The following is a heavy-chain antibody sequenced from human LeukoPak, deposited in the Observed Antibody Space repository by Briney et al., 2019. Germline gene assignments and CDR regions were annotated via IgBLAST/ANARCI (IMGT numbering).Heavy chain of an antibody. CDR2: ISNPSSTR. CDR1: GFTFSSYA. CDR3: AKGPAGAFDI. V-gene: IGHV3-23*01. Sequence: GGSLRLSCAASGFTFSSYAMSWVRQAPGKGLEWISYISNPSSTRYYADSVKGRFTISRDNAKNTLYLQMNSLRAEDTAVYYCAKGPAGAFDIWGQGTMVTVSS. D-gene: IGHD1-14*01. J-gene: IGHJ3*02.